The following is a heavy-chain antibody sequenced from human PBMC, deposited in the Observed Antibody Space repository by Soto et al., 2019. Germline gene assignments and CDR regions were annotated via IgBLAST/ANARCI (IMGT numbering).Heavy chain of an antibody. Sequence: GGTLRISCSASGFTLSDYALHWVRQAPGKGLEWVAVISDDGINKYIADSVKGRFIISRDNSKNTVFPQMSSLGPEDTAIYYCARRLTASVTAMGYWGQGTLVTVSS. CDR1: GFTLSDYA. CDR3: ARRLTASVTAMGY. CDR2: ISDDGINK. D-gene: IGHD2-21*02. J-gene: IGHJ4*02. V-gene: IGHV3-30-3*01.